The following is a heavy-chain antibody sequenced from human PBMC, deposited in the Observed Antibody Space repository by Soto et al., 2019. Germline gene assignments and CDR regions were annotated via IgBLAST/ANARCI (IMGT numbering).Heavy chain of an antibody. CDR2: IYSGGST. V-gene: IGHV3-53*01. CDR1: GFSVSANY. J-gene: IGHJ4*02. D-gene: IGHD3-16*01. CDR3: ARASSRWGSDAAH. Sequence: EVHLVESGGGLIQPGGSLRLSCAASGFSVSANYMSWVRQAPGKGLEWVSAIYSGGSTVYADSVKGRFTISRDNSKNTLDLQMTGLRADDASVYFCARASSRWGSDAAHWGQGTLVTVSP.